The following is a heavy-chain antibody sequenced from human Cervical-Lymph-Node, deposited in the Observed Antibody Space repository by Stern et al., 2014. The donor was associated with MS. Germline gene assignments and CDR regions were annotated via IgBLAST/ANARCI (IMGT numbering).Heavy chain of an antibody. V-gene: IGHV1-46*03. CDR1: GDTFASYP. D-gene: IGHD4-17*01. CDR2: VNPTDGRT. J-gene: IGHJ1*01. CDR3: ANPLPYAN. Sequence: QMQLVQSGAEVKKPGASVKVSCKASGDTFASYPIHWLRQAPGQGPVWMGIVNPTDGRTTYAQTFQGRVTMTRDTSTRTVYMELSSLKPEDTAMYFCANPLPYANWGQGTRVTVSS.